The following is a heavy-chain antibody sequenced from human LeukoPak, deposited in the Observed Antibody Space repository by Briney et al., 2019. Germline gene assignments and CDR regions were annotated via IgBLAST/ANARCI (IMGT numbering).Heavy chain of an antibody. J-gene: IGHJ4*02. CDR2: INPNTGGA. V-gene: IGHV1-2*04. D-gene: IGHD1-26*01. CDR1: GYTFADYF. CDR3: ARDLTSTSHWEFDY. Sequence: ASVKVSCKASGYTFADYFIHWVRQAPGQGLERMGRINPNTGGAEYAPKFQGWVTMTRDTSISTAYVEVNRLISDDTAVYYCARDLTSTSHWEFDYWGQGTLVIVSS.